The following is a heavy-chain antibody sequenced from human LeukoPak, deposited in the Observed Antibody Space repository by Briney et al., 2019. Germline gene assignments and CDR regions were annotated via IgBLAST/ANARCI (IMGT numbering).Heavy chain of an antibody. D-gene: IGHD1-1*01. CDR3: AKYTRPNDGSIDC. CDR1: GLTFSNFA. Sequence: GGSLRLSCGASGLTFSNFAMSWVRQAPGEGLEWVSSISGDGGTSYYANSVKGRFTISRDNSKNTLYLQLNSLRVDDTAIYYCAKYTRPNDGSIDCWGQGTLLTVSS. CDR2: ISGDGGTS. V-gene: IGHV3-23*01. J-gene: IGHJ4*02.